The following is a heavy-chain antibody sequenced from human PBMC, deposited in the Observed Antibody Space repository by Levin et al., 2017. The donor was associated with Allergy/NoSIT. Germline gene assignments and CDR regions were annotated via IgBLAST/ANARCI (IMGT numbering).Heavy chain of an antibody. V-gene: IGHV4-34*01. CDR1: GGSFSGYY. Sequence: SQTLSLTCAVYGGSFSGYYWSWIRQPPGKGLEWIGEINHSGSTNYNPSLKSRVTISVDTSKNQFSLKLSSVTAADTAVYYCARGAGAVWLLYLKPLGNWFDPWGQGTLVTVSS. J-gene: IGHJ5*02. CDR3: ARGAGAVWLLYLKPLGNWFDP. D-gene: IGHD2-2*02. CDR2: INHSGST.